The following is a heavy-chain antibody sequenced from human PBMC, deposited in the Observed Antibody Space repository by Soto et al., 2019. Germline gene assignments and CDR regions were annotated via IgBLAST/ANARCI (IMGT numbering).Heavy chain of an antibody. D-gene: IGHD3-9*01. V-gene: IGHV4-31*03. Sequence: QVQLQESGPGLVKPSETLSLTCTVSGASINSGAYYWSWIRQLPGKGLEWIGYINYRGTTYFYPSLKSRVAISRDTSQNQFSLRVISMTAADTAVYFCARVSATGTRWFDSWGQGTLVTVSS. CDR2: INYRGTT. CDR3: ARVSATGTRWFDS. CDR1: GASINSGAYY. J-gene: IGHJ5*01.